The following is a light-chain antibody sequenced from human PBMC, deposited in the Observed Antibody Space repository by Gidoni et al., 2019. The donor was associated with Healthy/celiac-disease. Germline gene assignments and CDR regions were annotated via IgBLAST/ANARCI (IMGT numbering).Light chain of an antibody. V-gene: IGLV2-14*03. Sequence: QSALTQPASVSGSPGQSIPISCTGTSSDVGGYNYVSWYQQHPGKAPKLMIYDVSNRLSGVSNRFSGSKSGNTASLTISGLQAEDEADYYCSSYTSSSTLGLVFGTGTKVTVL. CDR2: DVS. J-gene: IGLJ1*01. CDR1: SSDVGGYNY. CDR3: SSYTSSSTLGLV.